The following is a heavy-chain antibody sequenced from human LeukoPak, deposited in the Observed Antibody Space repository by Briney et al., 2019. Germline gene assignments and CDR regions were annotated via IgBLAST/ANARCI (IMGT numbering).Heavy chain of an antibody. CDR3: ARGHWGLDY. J-gene: IGHJ4*02. CDR2: ISKGVINGDDSV. Sequence: PGGSLRLSCAASGFTFSDHYLSWIRQAPGRGLEWVSYISKGVINGDDSVYYADSVKGRFTISRGDAKNSLYLQMNSLRADDTAVYYCARGHWGLDYWGQGTLVTVSS. CDR1: GFTFSDHY. D-gene: IGHD7-27*01. V-gene: IGHV3-11*01.